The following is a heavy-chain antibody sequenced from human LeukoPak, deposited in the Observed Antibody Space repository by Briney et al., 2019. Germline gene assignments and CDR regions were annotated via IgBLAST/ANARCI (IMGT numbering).Heavy chain of an antibody. J-gene: IGHJ5*02. Sequence: SETLSLTCAVYGGSFSGYYWSWIRQTPGKGLEWIGEINHSGSTNYNSSLKSRVTISVDTSKNQFSLKLSSVTAADTAVYYCARENYDSSGYYGWFDPWGQGTLVTVSS. CDR2: INHSGST. V-gene: IGHV4-34*01. CDR3: ARENYDSSGYYGWFDP. D-gene: IGHD3-22*01. CDR1: GGSFSGYY.